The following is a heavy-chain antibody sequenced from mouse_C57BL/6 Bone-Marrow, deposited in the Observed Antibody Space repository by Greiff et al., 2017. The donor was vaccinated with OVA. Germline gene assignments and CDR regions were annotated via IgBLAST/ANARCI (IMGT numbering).Heavy chain of an antibody. J-gene: IGHJ3*01. CDR2: IFPGSGST. D-gene: IGHD2-5*01. Sequence: QVQLQQSGPELVKPGASVKISCKASGYTFTDYYINWVKQRPGQGLEWIGWIFPGSGSTYYNEKFKGKATLTVDKSSSTAYMLLSSLTSEDSAVYFCARPYYSNYYSQVWFAYWGQGTLVTVSA. CDR3: ARPYYSNYYSQVWFAY. V-gene: IGHV1-75*01. CDR1: GYTFTDYY.